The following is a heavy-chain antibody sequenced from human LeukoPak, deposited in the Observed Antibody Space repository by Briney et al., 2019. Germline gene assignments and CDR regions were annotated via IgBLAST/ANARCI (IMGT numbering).Heavy chain of an antibody. CDR3: ARWDVPNWFDP. Sequence: PSETLSLTCTVSGGSISSYYWSWIRQPPGKGLEWVGYIYYSGSTNYNPSLKSRVTISVDTSKNQFSLKLSSVTAADTAVYYCARWDVPNWFDPWGQGTLVTVSS. D-gene: IGHD3-10*02. V-gene: IGHV4-59*01. CDR2: IYYSGST. CDR1: GGSISSYY. J-gene: IGHJ5*02.